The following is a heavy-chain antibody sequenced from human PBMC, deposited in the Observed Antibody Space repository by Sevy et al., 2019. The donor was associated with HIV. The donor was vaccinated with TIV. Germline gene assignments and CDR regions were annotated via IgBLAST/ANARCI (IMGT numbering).Heavy chain of an antibody. CDR3: ARDCSSASCLWGMDV. CDR2: IKRDGSEK. J-gene: IGHJ6*02. V-gene: IGHV3-7*03. D-gene: IGHD2-2*01. CDR1: GFTFSNYW. Sequence: GGSLRLSCAGSGFTFSNYWMSWVRQAQGKGLEWVANIKRDGSEKYYVASVKGRFTISRDNAKTSLYLQMNSLRVEDTAVYYCARDCSSASCLWGMDVWGQGTMVTVSS.